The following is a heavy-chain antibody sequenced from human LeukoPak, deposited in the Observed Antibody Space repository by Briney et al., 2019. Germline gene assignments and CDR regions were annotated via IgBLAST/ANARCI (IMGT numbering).Heavy chain of an antibody. CDR1: GGSISSGDYY. Sequence: ASQTLSLTCTVSGGSISSGDYYWSWIRQPPGKGLEWIGYIYYSGSTYYNPSLKSRVTISVDTSKNQFSLKLSSVTAADTAVYYCARGGPSRDGYNFGYWGQGTLVTVSS. CDR2: IYYSGST. V-gene: IGHV4-30-4*08. D-gene: IGHD5-24*01. J-gene: IGHJ4*02. CDR3: ARGGPSRDGYNFGY.